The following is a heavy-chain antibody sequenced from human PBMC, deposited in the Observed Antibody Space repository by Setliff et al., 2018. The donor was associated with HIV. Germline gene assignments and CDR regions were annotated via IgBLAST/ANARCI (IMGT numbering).Heavy chain of an antibody. J-gene: IGHJ4*02. CDR3: ASARIPTGGMSTSFDY. CDR2: ATYDGRRT. V-gene: IGHV3-30*10. D-gene: IGHD2-15*01. Sequence: GGSLRLSCVASGFAFRTFAMHWVRQAPGKGLEWVSGATYDGRRTFYTDAVKGRFTISRDNSNNTLYLQVSSLRPEDTAVYYCASARIPTGGMSTSFDYWGQGTPVTVSS. CDR1: GFAFRTFA.